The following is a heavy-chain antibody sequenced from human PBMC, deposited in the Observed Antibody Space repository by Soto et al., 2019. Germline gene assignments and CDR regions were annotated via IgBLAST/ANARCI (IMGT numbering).Heavy chain of an antibody. V-gene: IGHV4-59*08. CDR1: GGSISSYY. D-gene: IGHD3-10*01. Sequence: QVQLQESGPGLVKPSETLSLSCTVSGGSISSYYWSWFRQSPGKRMEWIGYVHHSWGSSYNPSLQSRVAISLDTSKSQFSLKVPSVTATDTAVHYCARQGFGPLHGLVDVWGQGTTVTVSS. CDR3: ARQGFGPLHGLVDV. J-gene: IGHJ6*02. CDR2: VHHSWGS.